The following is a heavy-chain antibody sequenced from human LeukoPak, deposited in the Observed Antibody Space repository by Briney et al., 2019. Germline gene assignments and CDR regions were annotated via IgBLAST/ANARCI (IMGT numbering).Heavy chain of an antibody. V-gene: IGHV3-23*01. Sequence: PGGSLRLSCTASGFTFSSSAMMWVRQAPGMGLQWVSIISTSGDTTFYADSVKGRFTISRDNSKNTLYLQMSSLRVEDTAAYYCARRTQWFHLDFWGQGALVTVSS. CDR2: ISTSGDTT. D-gene: IGHD3-22*01. J-gene: IGHJ4*02. CDR1: GFTFSSSA. CDR3: ARRTQWFHLDF.